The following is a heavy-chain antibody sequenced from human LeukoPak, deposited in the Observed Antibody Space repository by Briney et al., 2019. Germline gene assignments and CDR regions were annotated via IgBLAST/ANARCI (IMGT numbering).Heavy chain of an antibody. V-gene: IGHV4-39*01. CDR1: GGSINSGPYY. CDR3: AIHRTDVVGGHIYDFDY. CDR2: M. D-gene: IGHD1-26*01. Sequence: SETLSLTCTVSGGSINSGPYYWGWIRQSPGKGLEWIGSMYYNLSLKSRITIFLDTSKNQFSLTLGSGTATDTAVYYCAIHRTDVVGGHIYDFDYWGPGTLVSVSS. J-gene: IGHJ4*02.